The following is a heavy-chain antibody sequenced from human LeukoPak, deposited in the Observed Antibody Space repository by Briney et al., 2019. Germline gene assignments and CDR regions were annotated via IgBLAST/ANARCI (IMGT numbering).Heavy chain of an antibody. J-gene: IGHJ5*02. CDR1: GFTFSSYA. CDR2: ISGSGGST. Sequence: GGSLRLSCAASGFTFSSYAISWVRQAPGKGLEWVSAISGSGGSTYYADSVKGRFTISRDNSKNTLYLQMNSLRAEDTAVYYCAKDSGSYTPPNWLDPWGQGTLVTVSS. V-gene: IGHV3-23*01. D-gene: IGHD1-26*01. CDR3: AKDSGSYTPPNWLDP.